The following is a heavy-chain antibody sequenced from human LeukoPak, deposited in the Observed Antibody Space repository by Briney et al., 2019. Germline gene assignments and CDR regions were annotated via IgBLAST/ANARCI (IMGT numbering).Heavy chain of an antibody. CDR1: GGTFSSYA. Sequence: ASVKVSCKASGGTFSSYAISWVRQAPGQGLEWMGGIIPIFGTANYAQKFQGRVTITADKSTSTAYMELSSLRSEDTAVYYCARVRYNWNYAHDYWGQGTLVTVSS. D-gene: IGHD1-7*01. CDR3: ARVRYNWNYAHDY. J-gene: IGHJ4*02. CDR2: IIPIFGTA. V-gene: IGHV1-69*06.